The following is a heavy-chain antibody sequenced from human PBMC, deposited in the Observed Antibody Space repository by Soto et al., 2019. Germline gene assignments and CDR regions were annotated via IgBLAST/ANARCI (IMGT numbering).Heavy chain of an antibody. CDR3: ARGGNCIVSSGPLGSHYGLDV. D-gene: IGHD2-15*01. V-gene: IGHV4-34*01. J-gene: IGHJ6*02. Sequence: QVQLQQWGAGLLKPSETLSLTCAVYGGSFSGYYWTWIRQPPGKGLEWVGEIGHSGSATYSPSLKCRVTISVDTSNHQFSLRLSSVTAADTAVCYCARGGNCIVSSGPLGSHYGLDVWGQGTTVTVSS. CDR1: GGSFSGYY. CDR2: IGHSGSA.